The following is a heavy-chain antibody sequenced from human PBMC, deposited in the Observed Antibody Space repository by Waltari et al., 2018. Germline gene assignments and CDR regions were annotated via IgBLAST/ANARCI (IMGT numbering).Heavy chain of an antibody. D-gene: IGHD5-12*01. J-gene: IGHJ4*02. Sequence: EVQLVESGGGLVKPGGSLRLSCAASGFTFSRYSMNWVRQAPGKGLEWVSSISSSSSYIYYADSVKGRFTISRDNAKNSLYLQMNSLRAEDTAVYYCARGNGYDSGIDYWGQGTLVTVSS. CDR1: GFTFSRYS. CDR2: ISSSSSYI. V-gene: IGHV3-21*01. CDR3: ARGNGYDSGIDY.